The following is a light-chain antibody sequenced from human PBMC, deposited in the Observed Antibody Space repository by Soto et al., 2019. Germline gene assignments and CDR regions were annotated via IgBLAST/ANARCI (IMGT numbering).Light chain of an antibody. CDR3: QQYGSSPPIT. CDR1: QSVSSSY. J-gene: IGKJ5*01. V-gene: IGKV3-20*01. Sequence: IVLTQSPGTLSLSPGETATLSFMAIQSVSSSYLAWYQQKPGQAPRLLIYGASSRATGIPDRFSGSGSGTDFTLTISRPEPEDFAVYYCQQYGSSPPITFGQGTRLEIK. CDR2: GAS.